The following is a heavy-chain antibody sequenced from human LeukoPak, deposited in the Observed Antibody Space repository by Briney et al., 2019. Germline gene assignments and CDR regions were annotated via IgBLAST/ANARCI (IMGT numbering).Heavy chain of an antibody. V-gene: IGHV1-69*04. CDR2: IIPILGIA. J-gene: IGHJ4*02. Sequence: SVKVSCKASEGTSSSYTISWVRQAPGQGLEWMGRIIPILGIANYAQKFQGRVTITADKSTSTAYMELSSLRSEDTAVYYCARDDNTLWKYPVCWGQGTLVTVSS. CDR1: EGTSSSYT. D-gene: IGHD1-7*01. CDR3: ARDDNTLWKYPVC.